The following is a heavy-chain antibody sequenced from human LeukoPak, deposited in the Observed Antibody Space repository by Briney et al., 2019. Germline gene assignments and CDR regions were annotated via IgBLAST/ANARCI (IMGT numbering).Heavy chain of an antibody. D-gene: IGHD6-13*01. CDR2: FYYTGST. V-gene: IGHV4-39*01. J-gene: IGHJ4*02. CDR1: GGSISSGSYY. CDR3: ARLFVTAAGTRGYYFDY. Sequence: PSETLSLTCTVSGGSISSGSYYWGWIRQPPGKGLEWIGSFYYTGSTYYNPSLKSRVTISIDTSKNQFSLKLSSVTAADTAVYYCARLFVTAAGTRGYYFDYWGQGTLVTVSS.